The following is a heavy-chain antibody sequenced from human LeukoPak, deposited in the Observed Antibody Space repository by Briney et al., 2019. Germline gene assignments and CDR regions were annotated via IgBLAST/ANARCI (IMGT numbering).Heavy chain of an antibody. V-gene: IGHV4-59*01. Sequence: SDTLSLTCTVSGGSMSSSYSSWIRQPPGNGLGWIVYINYSGSTNYNPSLKSRVTMSVDTSKNQFSLKLSSVTAADTAMYYCAREGRQDYVYFDHWGQGSLVTVSS. J-gene: IGHJ4*02. CDR1: GGSMSSSY. D-gene: IGHD4-17*01. CDR3: AREGRQDYVYFDH. CDR2: INYSGST.